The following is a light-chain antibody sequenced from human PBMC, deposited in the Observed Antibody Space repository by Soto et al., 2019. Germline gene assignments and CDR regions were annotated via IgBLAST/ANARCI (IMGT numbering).Light chain of an antibody. CDR2: GAS. CDR3: QQSFRRWT. V-gene: IGKV1-39*01. J-gene: IGKJ1*01. CDR1: QSISWK. Sequence: DIQMTQSPSSLSASVGDRITITCRASQSISWKLNWYQQRPGKAPKLLIYGASSLQSGVPSRFSGSVSGTGFTLTINSLQPEDFATYYCQQSFRRWTFGQGTRVEIK.